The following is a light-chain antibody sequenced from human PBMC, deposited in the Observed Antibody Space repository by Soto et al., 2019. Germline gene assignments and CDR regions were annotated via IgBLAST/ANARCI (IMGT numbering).Light chain of an antibody. CDR2: KVS. J-gene: IGKJ2*01. CDR3: MHGRHWPYP. V-gene: IGKV2-30*01. CDR1: QSLVYTDGDTY. Sequence: DVVMTQSPLSLPVTLGQPASISCRSSQSLVYTDGDTYLNWFHQTPGQTPRRLIYKVSNRDSGVPDKFSGSGSGTDFTLKISGVEAEDFGVCYCMHGRHWPYPFGQGTKLESK.